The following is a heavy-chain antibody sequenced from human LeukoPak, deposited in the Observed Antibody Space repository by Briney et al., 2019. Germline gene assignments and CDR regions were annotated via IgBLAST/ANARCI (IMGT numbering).Heavy chain of an antibody. CDR1: GGSISSYY. Sequence: SETLSLTCTVSGGSISSYYWSWIRQPPGKGLEWIGNIFHSGSTNYNPSLKSRVTISEDSSKNQFSLKLSSVTAADTAVYFCARDRSGGSYVDTWGQGTLVTVSS. CDR3: ARDRSGGSYVDT. J-gene: IGHJ5*02. D-gene: IGHD3-16*01. CDR2: IFHSGST. V-gene: IGHV4-59*12.